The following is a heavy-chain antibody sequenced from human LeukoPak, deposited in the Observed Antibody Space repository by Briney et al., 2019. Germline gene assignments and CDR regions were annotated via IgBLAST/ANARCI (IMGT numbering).Heavy chain of an antibody. CDR3: ARDLGCSSTSCFDFGAYYMDV. D-gene: IGHD2-2*01. CDR2: VNHSAST. V-gene: IGHV4-34*01. Sequence: PSETLSLSCAVYGGSFSGYYWSWVRQRPGKGLGWIGEVNHSASTNYNPSLKSRVTISVDRSKNQFSLKLSSVTAADTAVYYCARDLGCSSTSCFDFGAYYMDVWGKGTTVTVSS. J-gene: IGHJ6*03. CDR1: GGSFSGYY.